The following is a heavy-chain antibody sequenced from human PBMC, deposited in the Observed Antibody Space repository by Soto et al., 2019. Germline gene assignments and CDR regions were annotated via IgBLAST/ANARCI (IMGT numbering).Heavy chain of an antibody. CDR2: INHSGST. CDR1: GGSFSGYY. D-gene: IGHD3-9*01. Sequence: PSETLSLTCAVYGGSFSGYYWSWIRQPPGKGLEWIGEINHSGSTNYNPSLKSRVTISVDTSKNQFSLKLSSVTAADTAVYYCARGRPPYYDILTGYYKLGSVLVFDYWGQGTLVTVSS. J-gene: IGHJ4*02. CDR3: ARGRPPYYDILTGYYKLGSVLVFDY. V-gene: IGHV4-34*01.